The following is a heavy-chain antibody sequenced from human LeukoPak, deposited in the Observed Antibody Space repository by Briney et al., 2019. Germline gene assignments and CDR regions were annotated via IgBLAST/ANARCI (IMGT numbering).Heavy chain of an antibody. CDR1: GFTLSSYE. V-gene: IGHV3-48*03. CDR3: ARGKSYGSGSYYPTNYFDY. J-gene: IGHJ4*02. CDR2: ISSSGSTI. Sequence: GGSLRLSCAASGFTLSSYEMNWVRQAPGKGLEWVSYISSSGSTIYYADSVKGRFTISRDNAKNSLYLQMSSLRAEDTAVYYCARGKSYGSGSYYPTNYFDYWGQGTLVTVSS. D-gene: IGHD3-10*01.